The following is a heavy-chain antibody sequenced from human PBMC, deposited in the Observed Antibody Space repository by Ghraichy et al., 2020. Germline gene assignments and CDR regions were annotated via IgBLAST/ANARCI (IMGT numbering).Heavy chain of an antibody. D-gene: IGHD1-14*01. CDR2: ISGSGGST. J-gene: IGHJ4*02. Sequence: GGSLRLSCAASGFTFSSYAMSWVRLAPGKGLEWVSAISGSGGSTYYADSVKGRFTISRDNSKNTLYLQMNSLRAEDTAVYYCARKGVGPSQYYFDYWGQGTLVTVSS. V-gene: IGHV3-23*01. CDR3: ARKGVGPSQYYFDY. CDR1: GFTFSSYA.